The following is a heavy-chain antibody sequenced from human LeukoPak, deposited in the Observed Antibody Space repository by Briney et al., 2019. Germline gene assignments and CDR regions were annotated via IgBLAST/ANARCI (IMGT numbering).Heavy chain of an antibody. Sequence: GGSLRLSCAASGFTFTNYAMTWVRQPPGKGLECVSSISGSGGTTYYADSVKGRFTISRDNSKNTLYLQMNSLRAEDTAVYYCAREPPSGIAAAGTDGPHYYYYYGMDVWGQGTTVTVSS. CDR2: ISGSGGTT. D-gene: IGHD6-13*01. CDR1: GFTFTNYA. V-gene: IGHV3-23*01. J-gene: IGHJ6*02. CDR3: AREPPSGIAAAGTDGPHYYYYYGMDV.